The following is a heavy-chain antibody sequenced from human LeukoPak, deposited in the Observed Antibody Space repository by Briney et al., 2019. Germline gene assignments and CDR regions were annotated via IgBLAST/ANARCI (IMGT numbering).Heavy chain of an antibody. J-gene: IGHJ4*02. CDR3: ARANALYCSSTSCLFDY. V-gene: IGHV1-2*02. D-gene: IGHD2-2*01. CDR1: GYTFTGYY. CDR2: INPNSGGT. Sequence: GASVKVSCKASGYTFTGYYMHWVRQAPGQGLEWMAWINPNSGGTYYAQNFHDRITMTRDTSISTAYMELSRLRSDEKAIYYCARANALYCSSTSCLFDYWGQGTLVTVSS.